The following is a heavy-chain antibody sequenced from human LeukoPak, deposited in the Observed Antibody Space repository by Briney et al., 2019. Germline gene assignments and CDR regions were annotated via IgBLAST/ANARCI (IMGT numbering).Heavy chain of an antibody. J-gene: IGHJ4*02. Sequence: GGSLRLSCEASGFTLSTYWMNWVRQVPGKGLDWVANINPDGSGKRYVDSVKGRFTIARDNADNSLSLQMNSLRAEDTAVYYCASWGAGGNSWGQGTLVTVSS. CDR2: INPDGSGK. CDR3: ASWGAGGNS. V-gene: IGHV3-7*01. D-gene: IGHD3-16*01. CDR1: GFTLSTYW.